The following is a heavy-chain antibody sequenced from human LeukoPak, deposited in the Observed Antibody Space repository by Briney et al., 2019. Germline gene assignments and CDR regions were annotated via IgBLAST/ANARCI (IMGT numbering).Heavy chain of an antibody. J-gene: IGHJ4*02. CDR2: KKEDGSDT. D-gene: IGHD4-23*01. Sequence: EGGLRHSLAASVFTYCDFWMTGVRQAPGKVLDSVAYKKEDGSDTYYEDAVRGRFTISRDNAKSSLDLQMRSLRVEDTAVYYCARPRRGNSGDFFDLWGPGNLVTVSS. CDR3: ARPRRGNSGDFFDL. CDR1: VFTYCDFW. V-gene: IGHV3-7*01.